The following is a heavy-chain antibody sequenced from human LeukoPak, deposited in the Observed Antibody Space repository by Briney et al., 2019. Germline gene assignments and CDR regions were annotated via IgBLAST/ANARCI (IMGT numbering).Heavy chain of an antibody. CDR3: AREGGRQWLVSGALDS. CDR1: DDSVSSSRYC. Sequence: SETLSLTCTVSDDSVSSSRYCWTWIRQPPGKGLEWIGYIYHGSATYNPSLESRVTLSMDTSKNQYSLKMTSVTAADTAVYYCAREGGRQWLVSGALDSWGQGTPVTVSS. J-gene: IGHJ5*01. D-gene: IGHD6-19*01. V-gene: IGHV4-61*01. CDR2: IYHGSA.